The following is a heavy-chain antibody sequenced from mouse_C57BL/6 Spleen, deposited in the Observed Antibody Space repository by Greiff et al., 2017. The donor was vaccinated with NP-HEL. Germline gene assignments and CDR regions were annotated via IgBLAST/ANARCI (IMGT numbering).Heavy chain of an antibody. Sequence: VQLKESGAELVRPGSSVKMSCKTSGYTFTSYGINWVKQRPGQGLEWIGYIYIGYGYTEYNEKFKGKATLTSDTSSSTAYMQLSSLTSEDSAIYVCARDGLRQELYAMDYWGQGTSVTVSS. D-gene: IGHD2-4*01. CDR1: GYTFTSYG. J-gene: IGHJ4*01. CDR2: IYIGYGYT. V-gene: IGHV1-58*01. CDR3: ARDGLRQELYAMDY.